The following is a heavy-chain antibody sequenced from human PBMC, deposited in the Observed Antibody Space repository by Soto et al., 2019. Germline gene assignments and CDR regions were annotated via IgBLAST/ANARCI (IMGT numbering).Heavy chain of an antibody. CDR2: IIPILGIA. D-gene: IGHD3-10*01. CDR3: AREEYYYGSGAFFDY. V-gene: IGHV1-69*08. Sequence: QVQLVQSGAEVKKPGSSVKVSCKASGGTFSSYTISWVRQAPGQGLEWMGRIIPILGIANYAQKFQGRVTITADKPTSTAYMELSSLRSEDTAVYYCAREEYYYGSGAFFDYWAREPWSPSPQ. J-gene: IGHJ4*02. CDR1: GGTFSSYT.